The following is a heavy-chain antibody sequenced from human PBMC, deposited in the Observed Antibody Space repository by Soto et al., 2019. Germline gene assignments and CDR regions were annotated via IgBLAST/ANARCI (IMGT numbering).Heavy chain of an antibody. CDR3: ASIFRYCSSGTCHHSNDMAV. CDR2: IWNDGSTE. D-gene: IGHD2-15*01. J-gene: IGHJ6*02. CDR1: GFSVSISG. Sequence: LRLSCAACGFSVSISGMHWVRQDQSKEQERVSLIWNDGSTEYYADSVKGRFTISRDNSKNTLYLQMDSLRAEDTAVFYCASIFRYCSSGTCHHSNDMAVRGQGTTVTVSS. V-gene: IGHV3-33*01.